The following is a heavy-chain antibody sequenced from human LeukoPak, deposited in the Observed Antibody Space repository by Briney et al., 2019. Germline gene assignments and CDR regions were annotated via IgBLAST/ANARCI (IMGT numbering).Heavy chain of an antibody. D-gene: IGHD4-17*01. CDR2: IYYSGST. V-gene: IGHV4-39*01. CDR3: ARHPDYVFDY. CDR1: GGSISISSYY. J-gene: IGHJ4*02. Sequence: SETLSLTCTVSGGSISISSYYWGWIRQPPGKGLEWIGSIYYSGSTYYNPSLKSRVTISVDTSKNQFSLKLSSVTAADTAVYYCARHPDYVFDYWGQGTLVTVSS.